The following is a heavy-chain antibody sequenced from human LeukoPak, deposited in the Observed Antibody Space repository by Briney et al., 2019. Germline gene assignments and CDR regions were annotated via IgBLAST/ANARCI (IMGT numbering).Heavy chain of an antibody. V-gene: IGHV1-69*04. CDR3: ARALGSGSYSGYDAFDI. J-gene: IGHJ3*02. D-gene: IGHD1-26*01. CDR2: IIPIFGIA. Sequence: ASVKVSCKASGGTFSSYAISWVRQAPGQGLEWMGRIIPIFGIANYAQKFQGRVTITADKSTGTAYMELSSLRSEDTAVYYCARALGSGSYSGYDAFDIWGQGTMVTVSS. CDR1: GGTFSSYA.